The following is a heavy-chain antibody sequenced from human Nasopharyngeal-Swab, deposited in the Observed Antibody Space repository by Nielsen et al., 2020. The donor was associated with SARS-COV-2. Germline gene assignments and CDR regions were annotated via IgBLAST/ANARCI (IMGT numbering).Heavy chain of an antibody. CDR1: GFTFDDYG. V-gene: IGHV3-20*04. CDR2: INWNGGST. D-gene: IGHD2-21*02. CDR3: AREEAYDGGNDYSYYYYGMDV. Sequence: GESLKISCAASGFTFDDYGMSWVRQAPGKGLEWVSGINWNGGSTGYADFVKGRFTISRDNAKNSLYLQMNSLRAEDTALYYCAREEAYDGGNDYSYYYYGMDVWGQGTTVTVSS. J-gene: IGHJ6*02.